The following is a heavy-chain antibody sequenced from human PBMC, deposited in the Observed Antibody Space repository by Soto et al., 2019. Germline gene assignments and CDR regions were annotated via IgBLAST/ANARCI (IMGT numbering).Heavy chain of an antibody. D-gene: IGHD3-3*01. Sequence: ASVKVSCKASGGTFSSYTISWVRQAPGQGLEWMGRIIPILGMPNYAQKFQGRVTITADTSTSTAYMELSSLRSEDTAVYYCARDTSYINYEGNWFDPWGQGTLVTVSS. CDR1: GGTFSSYT. J-gene: IGHJ5*02. CDR2: IIPILGMP. V-gene: IGHV1-69*04. CDR3: ARDTSYINYEGNWFDP.